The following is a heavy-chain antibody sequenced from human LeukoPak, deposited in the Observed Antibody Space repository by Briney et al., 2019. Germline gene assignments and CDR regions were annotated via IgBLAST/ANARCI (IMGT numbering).Heavy chain of an antibody. J-gene: IGHJ6*02. CDR3: ARGPYYYYGMDV. CDR2: INHSGST. V-gene: IGHV4-34*01. CDR1: GGSFSGYY. Sequence: KSSETLSLTCAVYGGSFSGYYWSWIRQPPGKGLEWIGEINHSGSTNYNPSLKSRVTISVDTSKNQFSLKLSSVTAADTAVYYCARGPYYYYGMDVWGQGTTVTVSS.